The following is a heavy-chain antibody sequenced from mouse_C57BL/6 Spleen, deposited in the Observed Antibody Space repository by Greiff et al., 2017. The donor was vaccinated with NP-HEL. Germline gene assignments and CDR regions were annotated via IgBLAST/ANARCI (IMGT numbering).Heavy chain of an antibody. CDR2: ISDGGSYT. D-gene: IGHD1-1*01. Sequence: EVMLVESGGGLVKPGGSLKLSCAASGFTFSSYAMSWVRQTPEKRLEWVATISDGGSYTYYPDNVKGRFTISRDNAKNNLYLQMSHLKSEDTAMYYCARDYYGSSYGNFDVWGTGTTVTVSS. CDR3: ARDYYGSSYGNFDV. V-gene: IGHV5-4*01. J-gene: IGHJ1*03. CDR1: GFTFSSYA.